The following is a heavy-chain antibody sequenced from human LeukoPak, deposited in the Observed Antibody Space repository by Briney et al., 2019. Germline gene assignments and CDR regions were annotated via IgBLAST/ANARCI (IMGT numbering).Heavy chain of an antibody. CDR2: IIPILGIA. Sequence: SVKVSCKASGGTFSSYAISWVRQPPGQGLEWMGRIIPILGIANYAQKFQGRVTITADKATSTAYMELSSLRSEDTAVYYCATLQTPYYYYYGMDVWGQGTTVTVSS. CDR3: ATLQTPYYYYYGMDV. CDR1: GGTFSSYA. J-gene: IGHJ6*02. V-gene: IGHV1-69*04.